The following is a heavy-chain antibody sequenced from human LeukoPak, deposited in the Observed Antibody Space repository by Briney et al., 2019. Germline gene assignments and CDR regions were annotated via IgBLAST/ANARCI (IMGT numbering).Heavy chain of an antibody. Sequence: SETLSLTCTVSGGSISSGGYYWSWLRQHPGKGLEWIGYIYYSGSTYYNPSLKSRVTISVDTSKNQFSLKLSSVTAADTAVYYCARTSITMVRGASSFWFDPWGQGTLVTVSS. CDR2: IYYSGST. CDR3: ARTSITMVRGASSFWFDP. V-gene: IGHV4-31*03. J-gene: IGHJ5*02. D-gene: IGHD3-10*01. CDR1: GGSISSGGYY.